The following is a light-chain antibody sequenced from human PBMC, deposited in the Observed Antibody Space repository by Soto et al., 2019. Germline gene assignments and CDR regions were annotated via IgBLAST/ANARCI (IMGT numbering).Light chain of an antibody. Sequence: EIVMTQSPATLSVSPGERATLSCRASQSVNSNLAWYQQKPGQAPRLLIYGASTRATGIPARFSGSGSGTEFTLTITSLKSEDFAFYYCQQYNNLLRTFGQGTSLEIK. V-gene: IGKV3-15*01. CDR3: QQYNNLLRT. CDR1: QSVNSN. J-gene: IGKJ2*01. CDR2: GAS.